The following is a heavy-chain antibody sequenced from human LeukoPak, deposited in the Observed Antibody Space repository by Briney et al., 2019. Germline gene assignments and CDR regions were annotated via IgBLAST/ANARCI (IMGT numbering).Heavy chain of an antibody. CDR2: IIPILGIA. Sequence: SVKVSCKASGYTFTGYYIHWVRQAPGQGLEWMGRIIPILGIANYAQKFQGRVTITADKSTSTAYMELSSLRSEDTAVYYCARGVYDSSGEFDYWGQGTLVTVSS. V-gene: IGHV1-69*04. D-gene: IGHD3-22*01. J-gene: IGHJ4*02. CDR1: GYTFTGYY. CDR3: ARGVYDSSGEFDY.